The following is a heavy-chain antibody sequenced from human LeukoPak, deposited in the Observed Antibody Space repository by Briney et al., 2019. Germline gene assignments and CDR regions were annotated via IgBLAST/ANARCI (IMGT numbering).Heavy chain of an antibody. CDR1: GGSISSSSYY. Sequence: SETLSLTCTVSGGSISSSSYYWGWIRQPPGKGLEWIGSIYYSGSTYYNPSLKSRVTISVDTSKNQFSLKLSSVTAADTAVYYCANSGSGNFFEYWGQGTLVTVSS. V-gene: IGHV4-39*07. CDR2: IYYSGST. CDR3: ANSGSGNFFEY. J-gene: IGHJ4*02. D-gene: IGHD3-10*01.